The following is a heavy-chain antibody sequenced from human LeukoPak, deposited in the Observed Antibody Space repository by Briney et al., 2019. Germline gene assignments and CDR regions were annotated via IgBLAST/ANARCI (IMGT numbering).Heavy chain of an antibody. Sequence: GGSLRLSCAASGFTFSSYSMNWVRQAPGKGLEWVSSISSSSSYIYYADSVKGRFTISRDNAKNSLYLQMNSLRAEDTAVYYCARDGTYYDSSGPKTVDAFDIWGQGTMVTVSS. CDR2: ISSSSSYI. CDR3: ARDGTYYDSSGPKTVDAFDI. V-gene: IGHV3-21*01. CDR1: GFTFSSYS. J-gene: IGHJ3*02. D-gene: IGHD3-22*01.